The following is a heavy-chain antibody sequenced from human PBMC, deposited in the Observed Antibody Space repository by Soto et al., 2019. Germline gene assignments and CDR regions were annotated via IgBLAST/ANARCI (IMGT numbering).Heavy chain of an antibody. CDR3: ARGFNYDFWSGSWFDP. CDR2: IYYSGST. J-gene: IGHJ5*02. D-gene: IGHD3-3*01. Sequence: SETLSLTCTVSGGSISSGDYYWSWIRQPPGKGPEWIGYIYYSGSTYYNPSLKSRVTISVDTSKNQFSLKLSSVTAADTAVYYCARGFNYDFWSGSWFDPWGQGTLVTVSS. CDR1: GGSISSGDYY. V-gene: IGHV4-30-4*01.